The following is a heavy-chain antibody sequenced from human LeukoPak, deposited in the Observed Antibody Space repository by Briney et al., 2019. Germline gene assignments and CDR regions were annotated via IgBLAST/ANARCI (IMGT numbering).Heavy chain of an antibody. CDR3: ARYDYGSFDY. CDR1: GFTFSNAW. D-gene: IGHD4-17*01. Sequence: GGSLRLSCAASGFTFSNAWMSWVRQAPGKGLEWVSVIYSGGSTYYADSVKGRFTISRDNSKNTLYLQMNSLRAEDTAVYYCARYDYGSFDYWGQGTLVTVSS. J-gene: IGHJ4*02. V-gene: IGHV3-53*01. CDR2: IYSGGST.